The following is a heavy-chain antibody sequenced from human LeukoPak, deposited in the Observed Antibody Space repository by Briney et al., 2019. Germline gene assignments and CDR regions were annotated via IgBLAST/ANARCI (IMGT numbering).Heavy chain of an antibody. V-gene: IGHV3-23*01. D-gene: IGHD6-19*01. J-gene: IGHJ4*02. CDR3: AKGYLSGIAVAGAFDY. Sequence: GGSLRLSCAASGFTFSNYAMIWVRQAPGKGLEWVSGISVSGANTYYADSVKGRFTISRDNSKNTLYLQMNSLRAEDTAVYYCAKGYLSGIAVAGAFDYWGQGTLVTVSS. CDR1: GFTFSNYA. CDR2: ISVSGANT.